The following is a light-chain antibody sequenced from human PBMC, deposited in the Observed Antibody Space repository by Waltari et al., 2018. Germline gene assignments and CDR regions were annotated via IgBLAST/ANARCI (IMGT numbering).Light chain of an antibody. V-gene: IGKV3-11*01. Sequence: IVLTQSTATLSLAPGERANLSCRASQSVSSYLAWYQQKPGQAPRLLIYDASNRATGIPARFSGSGSGTDFTLTISSLEPEDFAVYYCQQRSNWPPLTFGGGTKVEIK. CDR1: QSVSSY. J-gene: IGKJ4*01. CDR2: DAS. CDR3: QQRSNWPPLT.